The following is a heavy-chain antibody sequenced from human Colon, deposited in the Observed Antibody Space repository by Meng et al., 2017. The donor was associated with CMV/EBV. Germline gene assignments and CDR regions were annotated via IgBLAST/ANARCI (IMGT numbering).Heavy chain of an antibody. D-gene: IGHD5-12*01. J-gene: IGHJ5*02. CDR2: IYYSRNT. V-gene: IGHV4-59*11. Sequence: SETLSPTVSVPGGSISNHHWSWVRQPPGKGLEWIGYIYYSRNTNYDPSLKSRATISVDMSKNQISLKLDSVTAADTAVYYYVASGSTRPWLAPWGQGTLVTVSS. CDR1: GGSISNHH. CDR3: VASGSTRPWLAP.